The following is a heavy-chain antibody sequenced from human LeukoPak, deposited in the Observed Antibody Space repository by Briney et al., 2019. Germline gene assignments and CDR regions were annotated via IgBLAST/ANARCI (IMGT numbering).Heavy chain of an antibody. CDR2: IYYSGST. CDR3: AGAVDTAMVTSWFDP. J-gene: IGHJ5*02. V-gene: IGHV4-59*08. CDR1: GGSISSYY. Sequence: SETLSLTCTVSGGSISSYYWSWIRQPPGKGLEWIGYIYYSGSTNYNPSLKSRVTISVDTSKNQFSLKLSSVTAADTAVYYCAGAVDTAMVTSWFDPWGQGTLVTVSS. D-gene: IGHD5-18*01.